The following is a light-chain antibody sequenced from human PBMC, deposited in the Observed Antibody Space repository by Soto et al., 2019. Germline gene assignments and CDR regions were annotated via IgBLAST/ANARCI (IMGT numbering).Light chain of an antibody. CDR2: DVS. CDR1: SRDVGAYNY. J-gene: IGLJ1*01. Sequence: QSALTQPASVSGSPGQSISIPCTGTSRDVGAYNYVSWYQQHPGKAPKLIIYDVSNRPSGVSNRFSGSKSGNTASLTISGLQAEDEADYYCSSYTSSVTRVFGTGTKVTVL. CDR3: SSYTSSVTRV. V-gene: IGLV2-14*03.